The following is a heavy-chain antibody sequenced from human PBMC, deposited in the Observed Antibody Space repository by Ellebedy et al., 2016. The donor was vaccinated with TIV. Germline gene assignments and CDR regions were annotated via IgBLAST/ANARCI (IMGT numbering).Heavy chain of an antibody. CDR2: IYSGGST. CDR1: GFTVSSNY. J-gene: IGHJ4*02. Sequence: GGSLRLSXAASGFTVSSNYMSWVRQAPGKGLERVSVIYSGGSTYYADSVKGRFTISRDNSKNTLYLQMNSLRAEDTAVYYCAKDPYSSSQYYFDYWGQGTLVTVSS. CDR3: AKDPYSSSQYYFDY. V-gene: IGHV3-53*01. D-gene: IGHD6-13*01.